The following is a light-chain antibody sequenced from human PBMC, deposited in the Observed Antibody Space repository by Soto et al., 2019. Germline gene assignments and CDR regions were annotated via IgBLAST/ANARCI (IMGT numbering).Light chain of an antibody. J-gene: IGLJ1*01. V-gene: IGLV2-8*01. CDR2: AVS. CDR3: SSYAGSNNYV. CDR1: SSDVGGYKY. Sequence: QSVLTQPPSASLSPGQSVTISCTGTSSDVGGYKYVSWYQQYPGKAPKLMIYAVSERPSGVPDRFSGSKSGNTASLTVSGLQAEDEADYYCSSYAGSNNYVFGTGTKVTVL.